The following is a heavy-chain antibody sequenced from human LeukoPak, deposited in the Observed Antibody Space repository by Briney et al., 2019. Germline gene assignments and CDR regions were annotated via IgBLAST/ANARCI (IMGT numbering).Heavy chain of an antibody. CDR1: GGSISSSSYY. CDR3: ASGQYYDLWSGYYVD. Sequence: SETLSLTCTVSGGSISSSSYYWGWIRQPPGKGLEWIGSIYYSGSTNYNPSLRSRVTISVDTSKNQLSLKLSSVTAADTAVYYCASGQYYDLWSGYYVDWGQGTLVTVSA. J-gene: IGHJ4*02. V-gene: IGHV4-39*07. D-gene: IGHD3-3*01. CDR2: IYYSGST.